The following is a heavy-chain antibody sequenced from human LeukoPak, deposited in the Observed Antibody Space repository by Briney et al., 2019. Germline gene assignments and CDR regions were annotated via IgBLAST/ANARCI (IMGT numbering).Heavy chain of an antibody. CDR2: INPNSGGT. V-gene: IGHV1-2*02. J-gene: IGHJ4*02. CDR3: ARVMRRVLTGYYSLWNY. D-gene: IGHD3-9*01. CDR1: GYTFTGYY. Sequence: GASVKVSCKASGYTFTGYYMHWVRQAPGQGLEWMGWINPNSGGTNYAQKFQGRVTMTRDTSISTAYMELSRLRSDDTAVYYCARVMRRVLTGYYSLWNYWGQGTLVTVSS.